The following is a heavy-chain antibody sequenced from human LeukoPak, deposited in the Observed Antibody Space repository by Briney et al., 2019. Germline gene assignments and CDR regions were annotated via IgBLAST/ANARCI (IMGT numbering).Heavy chain of an antibody. V-gene: IGHV3-66*01. CDR1: GFTVSSNY. CDR3: VGIAAAGTDRLAEYFQH. J-gene: IGHJ1*01. Sequence: GGSLRLSCAASGFTVSSNYMSWVRQAPGKGLEWVSVIYSGGSTYYADSVKGRFTISRDNSKNTPYLQMNSLRAEDTAVYYCVGIAAAGTDRLAEYFQHWGQGTLVTVSS. CDR2: IYSGGST. D-gene: IGHD6-13*01.